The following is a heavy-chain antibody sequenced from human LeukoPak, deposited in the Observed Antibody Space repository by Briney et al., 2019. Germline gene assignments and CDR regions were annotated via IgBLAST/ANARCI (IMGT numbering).Heavy chain of an antibody. CDR1: GFALSTSGVG. V-gene: IGHV2-5*02. J-gene: IGHJ5*02. CDR3: PHSRVVPAVNTWFDP. D-gene: IGHD2-2*01. CDR2: IYWDDDK. Sequence: SGPTLVKPTQTLTLTCSFSGFALSTSGVGVGWIRQPPGKALEWLALIYWDDDKRYSPSLKGRLTITKHTSKNQVVLTMTNMDPGDTATYYCPHSRVVPAVNTWFDPWGQGTLVTVSS.